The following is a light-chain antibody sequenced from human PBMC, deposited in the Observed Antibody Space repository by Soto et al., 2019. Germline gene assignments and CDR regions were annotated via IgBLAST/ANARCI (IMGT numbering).Light chain of an antibody. CDR3: QQYNSYSIT. CDR2: KAS. V-gene: IGKV1-5*03. J-gene: IGKJ3*01. CDR1: QSISSW. Sequence: DIQMTQSPSTLSASVGDRVTITCRASQSISSWLAWYQQKPGKAPKLLIYKASSLESGVPSRFSGSGSGTEFTLTISNLQPDDFATYYCQQYNSYSITFGPGTKVDIK.